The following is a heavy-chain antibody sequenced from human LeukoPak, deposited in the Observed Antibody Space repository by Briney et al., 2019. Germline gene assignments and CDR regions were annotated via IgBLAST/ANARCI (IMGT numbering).Heavy chain of an antibody. J-gene: IGHJ6*04. Sequence: PGGSLRLSCIASGFTFSNSWMTWVRQAPGRGLEWVANIKEDGTDKQYVDSVKGRFTISGDNAKNSVSLQMDGLRAEDTAVYHCVRESDVWSGPGIGRPLDVWGKGTTVTVSS. D-gene: IGHD3-3*01. CDR3: VRESDVWSGPGIGRPLDV. CDR1: GFTFSNSW. CDR2: IKEDGTDK. V-gene: IGHV3-7*01.